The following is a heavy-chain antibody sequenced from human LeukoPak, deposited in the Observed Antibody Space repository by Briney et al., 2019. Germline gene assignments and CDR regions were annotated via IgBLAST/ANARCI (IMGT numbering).Heavy chain of an antibody. CDR2: IYTSGST. J-gene: IGHJ2*01. V-gene: IGHV4-4*07. CDR3: ARGATIFGVVNNWYFDL. Sequence: SSQTLSLTCAVSGGSISSYYWSWIRQPAGKGLEWIGCIYTSGSTNYNPSLKSRVTMSVDTSKNQFSLKLSSVTAADTAVYYCARGATIFGVVNNWYFDLWGRGTRVTVSS. D-gene: IGHD3-3*01. CDR1: GGSISSYY.